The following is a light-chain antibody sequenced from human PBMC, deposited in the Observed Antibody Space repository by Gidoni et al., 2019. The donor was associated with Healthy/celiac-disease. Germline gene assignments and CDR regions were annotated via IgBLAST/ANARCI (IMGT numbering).Light chain of an antibody. V-gene: IGLV2-18*01. CDR1: SSDVGSYNR. CDR3: SLYTSSSTLV. CDR2: EVS. Sequence: QSALTQPPPVSGSLGPSVTISCTGTSSDVGSYNRVSWYQQPPGTAPKLMIYEVSNRPSGVPDRFSGSKSGNTASLTISGLQAEDEADYYCSLYTSSSTLVFGGGTKLTVL. J-gene: IGLJ2*01.